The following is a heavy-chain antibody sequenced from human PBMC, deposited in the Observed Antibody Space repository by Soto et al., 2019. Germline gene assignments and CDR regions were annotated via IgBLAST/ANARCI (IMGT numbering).Heavy chain of an antibody. J-gene: IGHJ5*02. Sequence: QVQLQESGPGLVKPSETLSLTCTVSGGSISSYYWNWIRQPPGKGLEWIGNIYYSGSTNYNPSLKSRVTISVDTSKNQFSLKVDSVTAEDTAMYYCARRGERGWFGLWGQGTLVTVSS. CDR3: ARRGERGWFGL. V-gene: IGHV4-59*08. CDR1: GGSISSYY. CDR2: IYYSGST. D-gene: IGHD3-16*01.